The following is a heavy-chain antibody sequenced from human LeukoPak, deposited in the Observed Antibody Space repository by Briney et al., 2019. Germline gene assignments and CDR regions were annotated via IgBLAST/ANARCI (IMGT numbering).Heavy chain of an antibody. J-gene: IGHJ3*02. CDR3: ATIQSDHGFDI. CDR2: INHSGST. Sequence: SETLSLTCAVYGGSFSGYYWSWIRQPPGRGLEWIGEINHSGSTNYNPSLKSRVTVSVDTSKNQFSLKLSSVTAADTAMYYCATIQSDHGFDIWGQGTLVTVSS. CDR1: GGSFSGYY. V-gene: IGHV4-34*01.